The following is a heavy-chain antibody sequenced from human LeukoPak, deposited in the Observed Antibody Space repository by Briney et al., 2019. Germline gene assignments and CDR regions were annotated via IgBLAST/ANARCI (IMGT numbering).Heavy chain of an antibody. Sequence: SETLSLTCSVSGGSISRYFGSWIRQPAGKGLEWIGRIYTSGSTNYNPSLKTRVTMSVDTSKNQFSLKPSSVTAADSAVYYCARDLDASGWCNFDYWGQGTLVTVSS. V-gene: IGHV4-4*07. J-gene: IGHJ4*02. CDR2: IYTSGST. CDR1: GGSISRYF. CDR3: ARDLDASGWCNFDY. D-gene: IGHD6-19*01.